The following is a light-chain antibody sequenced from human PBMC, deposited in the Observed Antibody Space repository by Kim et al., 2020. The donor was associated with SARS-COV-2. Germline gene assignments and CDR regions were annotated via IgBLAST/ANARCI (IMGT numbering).Light chain of an antibody. CDR2: GAS. J-gene: IGKJ4*01. V-gene: IGKV3-20*01. Sequence: YPEERATLSCRASQSVTSSYLAWYQQKPGQAPRLLIYGASSRATGIPDRFSGSGSGTDFTLTISRLEAEDFAVYYCQQYGSSPLTFGGGTKVDIK. CDR1: QSVTSSY. CDR3: QQYGSSPLT.